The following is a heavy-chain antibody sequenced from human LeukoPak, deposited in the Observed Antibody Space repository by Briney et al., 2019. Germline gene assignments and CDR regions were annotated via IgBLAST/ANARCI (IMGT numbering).Heavy chain of an antibody. V-gene: IGHV1-24*01. Sequence: ASVKVSCKASGYTFTGYYMHWVRQAPGKGLEWMGGFDPEDGETIYAQKFQGRVTMTEDTSTDTAYMELSSLRSEDTAVYYCATASGYSSGWPLDYWGQGTLVTVSS. J-gene: IGHJ4*02. CDR2: FDPEDGET. D-gene: IGHD6-19*01. CDR1: GYTFTGYY. CDR3: ATASGYSSGWPLDY.